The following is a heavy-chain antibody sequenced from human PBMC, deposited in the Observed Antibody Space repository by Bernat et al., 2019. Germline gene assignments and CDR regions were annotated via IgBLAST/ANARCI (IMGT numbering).Heavy chain of an antibody. CDR3: ASETIAVAGDYYYGMDV. D-gene: IGHD6-19*01. J-gene: IGHJ6*02. Sequence: EGQLVESGGGLVQPGGSLRLSCAASGFTFSSYWMHWVRQAPGKGLVWVSRISSDGSSTSYVDSVKGRFTISRDNAKNTLYLQMNSLRVEDSAAYYCASETIAVAGDYYYGMDVWGQGTTVTVSS. V-gene: IGHV3-74*01. CDR1: GFTFSSYW. CDR2: ISSDGSST.